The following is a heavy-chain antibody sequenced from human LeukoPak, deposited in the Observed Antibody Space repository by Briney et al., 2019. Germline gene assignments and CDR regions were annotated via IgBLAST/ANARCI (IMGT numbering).Heavy chain of an antibody. CDR1: GGTFSSYA. CDR3: ARDKGSSSSWYDHDAFDI. D-gene: IGHD6-13*01. CDR2: IIPIFGTA. J-gene: IGHJ3*02. Sequence: ASVKVSCKASGGTFSSYAISWVRQAPGQGLEWMGGIIPIFGTANYAQKFQGRVTITADKSTSTAYMELSRLRSDDTAVYYCARDKGSSSSWYDHDAFDIWGQGTMVTVSS. V-gene: IGHV1-69*06.